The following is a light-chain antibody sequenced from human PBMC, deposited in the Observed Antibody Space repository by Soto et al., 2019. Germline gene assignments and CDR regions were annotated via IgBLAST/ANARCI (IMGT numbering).Light chain of an antibody. CDR1: SSDVGGYNY. V-gene: IGLV2-11*01. CDR3: CSYAGSYTFG. J-gene: IGLJ2*01. Sequence: QSVLTQPRSLSGSPGQSVTISCTGTSSDVGGYNYVSWYQQHPGKAPKLMIYDVSKRPSGVPDRFSGSKSGNTASLTISGLQAEDAADYYCCSYAGSYTFGFGGWTKRTVL. CDR2: DVS.